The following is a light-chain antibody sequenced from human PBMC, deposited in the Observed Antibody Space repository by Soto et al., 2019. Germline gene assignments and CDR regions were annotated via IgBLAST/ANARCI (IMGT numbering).Light chain of an antibody. CDR2: DTS. Sequence: DVQMTQSPSSLYASVGDRVTITCQASHDIGTSLNLYQHKPWKAPKLLIFDTSHLATGVPARFSGGGSDTYFTFTITNLQPEAFAVYYCQKFDSVPLTFGGGTHVEI. J-gene: IGKJ4*01. V-gene: IGKV1-33*01. CDR3: QKFDSVPLT. CDR1: HDIGTS.